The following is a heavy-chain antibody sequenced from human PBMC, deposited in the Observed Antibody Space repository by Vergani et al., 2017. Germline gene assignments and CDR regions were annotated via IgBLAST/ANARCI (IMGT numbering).Heavy chain of an antibody. CDR3: AVRPRVNLVGGEIVTKRTFDY. J-gene: IGHJ4*02. CDR2: INNDGHT. V-gene: IGHV4-34*02. Sequence: QVQLQQWGAGVVKPSGTLSLTCAVFGESFSSFYWSWIRQPPGKGLEGIGEINNDGHTNYNQSLESRVTVSRDTAKNQLSLNLMSVTAAETAMYYCAVRPRVNLVGGEIVTKRTFDYWSQGSLVTVSS. CDR1: GESFSSFY. D-gene: IGHD3-10*01.